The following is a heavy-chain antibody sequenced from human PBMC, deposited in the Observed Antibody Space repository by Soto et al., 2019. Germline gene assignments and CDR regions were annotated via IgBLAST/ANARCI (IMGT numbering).Heavy chain of an antibody. D-gene: IGHD3-22*01. V-gene: IGHV1-3*01. J-gene: IGHJ4*02. Sequence: GASVKVSCKAPGYTFTTYVMHWVRQAPGQRLEWMGWITAGNGNTKYSQKFQGRVTITRDTSASTAYMELSSLRSEDTAVYYCARGYYDTSGSLMYWGQGTLVTVSS. CDR2: ITAGNGNT. CDR1: GYTFTTYV. CDR3: ARGYYDTSGSLMY.